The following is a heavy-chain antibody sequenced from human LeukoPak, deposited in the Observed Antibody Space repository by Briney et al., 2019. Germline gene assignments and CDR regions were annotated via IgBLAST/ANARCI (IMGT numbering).Heavy chain of an antibody. J-gene: IGHJ3*02. CDR2: IYYSGST. Sequence: SETLSLTCTVSGGSISSYYWSWIRQPTGKGLEWIGYIYYSGSTNYNPSLKSRVTISVDTSKNQFSLKLSSVTAADTAVYYCARVGGKDVEMGPAFDIWGQGTMVTVSS. CDR1: GGSISSYY. CDR3: ARVGGKDVEMGPAFDI. V-gene: IGHV4-59*01. D-gene: IGHD5-24*01.